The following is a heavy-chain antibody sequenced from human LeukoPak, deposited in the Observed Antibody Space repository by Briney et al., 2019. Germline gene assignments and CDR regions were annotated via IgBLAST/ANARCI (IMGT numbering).Heavy chain of an antibody. V-gene: IGHV3-33*06. CDR3: AKAPRGYYDSSGYGHFDY. Sequence: GGSLRLSCAASGFSFSSYGMHWVRQAPGKGLEWVAVTWYDGSNYYYTDSVKGRFTISRDNSKNTLYLQMNGLRAEDTAVYYCAKAPRGYYDSSGYGHFDYWGREPWSPSPQ. CDR2: TWYDGSNY. J-gene: IGHJ4*02. D-gene: IGHD3-22*01. CDR1: GFSFSSYG.